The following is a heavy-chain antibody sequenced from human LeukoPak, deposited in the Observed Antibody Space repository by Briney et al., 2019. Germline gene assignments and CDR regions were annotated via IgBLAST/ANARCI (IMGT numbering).Heavy chain of an antibody. CDR1: GYSSTSYW. CDR3: ARQSAAAVADY. D-gene: IGHD6-13*01. CDR2: IYPGDSDT. J-gene: IGHJ4*02. Sequence: GESLKISCKGSGYSSTSYWIGWVRQMPGRGLEWMGIIYPGDSDTRYSPSFQGQVTISADKSISTAYLQWSSLKASDTAMYYCARQSAAAVADYWGQGTLVTVSS. V-gene: IGHV5-51*01.